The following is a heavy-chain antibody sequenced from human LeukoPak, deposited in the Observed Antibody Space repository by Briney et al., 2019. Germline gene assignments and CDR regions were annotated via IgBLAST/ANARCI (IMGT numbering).Heavy chain of an antibody. D-gene: IGHD3-22*01. CDR1: GGSISSSSYY. CDR2: IYSSGST. CDR3: ARYYYDSSGYYPVGAFDI. V-gene: IGHV4-39*07. J-gene: IGHJ3*02. Sequence: ASETLSLTCTVSGGSISSSSYYWGWIRQPPGKGLDWIGNIYSSGSTYYNPSLKSRVTISVDTSKNQFSLKLNSVTAADTAVYYCARYYYDSSGYYPVGAFDIWGQGTMVTVSS.